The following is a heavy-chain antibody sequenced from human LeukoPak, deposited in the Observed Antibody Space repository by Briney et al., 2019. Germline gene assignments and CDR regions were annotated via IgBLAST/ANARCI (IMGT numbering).Heavy chain of an antibody. V-gene: IGHV1-2*02. CDR3: ARMARHHWYYYYYMDV. CDR1: GYTFTGCY. Sequence: GASVKVSCKASGYTFTGCYMHWVRQAPGQGLEWMGWINPNSGGTNNAQKFQGKVTMTRDTSISTAYMELSRLRSDDTAVYYCARMARHHWYYYYYMDVWGKGTTVTVSS. J-gene: IGHJ6*03. D-gene: IGHD6-6*01. CDR2: INPNSGGT.